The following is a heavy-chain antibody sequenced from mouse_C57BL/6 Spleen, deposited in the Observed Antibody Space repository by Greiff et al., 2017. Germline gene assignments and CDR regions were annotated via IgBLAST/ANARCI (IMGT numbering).Heavy chain of an antibody. CDR1: GFSLTSYG. CDR3: AAVDSSGAFAY. D-gene: IGHD3-2*02. V-gene: IGHV2-5*01. Sequence: VKLVESGPGLVQPSQSLSITCTVSGFSLTSYGVHWVRQSPGKGLEWLGVIWRGGSTDYNAAFMSRLGITKDNSKSQVFFKMNSLQADDTAIYYCAAVDSSGAFAYWGQGTLVTVSA. J-gene: IGHJ3*01. CDR2: IWRGGST.